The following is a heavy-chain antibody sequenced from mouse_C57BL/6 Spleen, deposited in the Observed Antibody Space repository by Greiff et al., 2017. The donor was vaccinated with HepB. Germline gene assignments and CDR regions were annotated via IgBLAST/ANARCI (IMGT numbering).Heavy chain of an antibody. D-gene: IGHD1-1*02. V-gene: IGHV14-4*01. J-gene: IGHJ2*01. CDR1: GFNIKDDY. CDR3: TTSYGDYFDY. CDR2: IDPENGDT. Sequence: VQLQQSGAELVRPGASVKLSCTASGFNIKDDYMHWVKQRPEQGLEWIGWIDPENGDTEYASKFQGKATITADTSSNPAYLQLSSLTSEDTAVYYCTTSYGDYFDYWGQGTTLTVSS.